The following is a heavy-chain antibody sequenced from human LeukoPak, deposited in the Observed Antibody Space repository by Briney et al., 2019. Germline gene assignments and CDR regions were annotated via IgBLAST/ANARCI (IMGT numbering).Heavy chain of an antibody. CDR1: GGTFSSYA. J-gene: IGHJ6*03. Sequence: SVKVSCKASGGTFSSYAISWVRQAPGQGLEWMGGIIPIFGTANYAQKFQGRVTITADKSTSTAYMELSSLRSEDTAVYYCARDAANWSGYYLRYMDVWGKGTTVTVSS. CDR3: ARDAANWSGYYLRYMDV. V-gene: IGHV1-69*06. D-gene: IGHD3-3*01. CDR2: IIPIFGTA.